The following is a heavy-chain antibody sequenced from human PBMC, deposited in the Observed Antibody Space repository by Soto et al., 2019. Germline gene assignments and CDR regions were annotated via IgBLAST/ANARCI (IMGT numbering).Heavy chain of an antibody. D-gene: IGHD3-3*01. CDR2: INPSGGST. J-gene: IGHJ4*02. V-gene: IGHV1-46*01. Sequence: ASVKVSCKASGYTFTSYYMHWLRQAPGQGLEWMGIINPSGGSTSYAQKFRGRVTMTRDTSTSTVYMELSSLRSEDTAVYYCAREYSYDAVDYWGQGTLVTVSS. CDR3: AREYSYDAVDY. CDR1: GYTFTSYY.